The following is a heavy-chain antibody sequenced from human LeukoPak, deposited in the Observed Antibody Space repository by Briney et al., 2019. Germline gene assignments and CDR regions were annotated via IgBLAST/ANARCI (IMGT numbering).Heavy chain of an antibody. J-gene: IGHJ6*04. CDR1: GFAFSSYG. Sequence: GGSLRLSCAASGFAFSSYGMNWVRQAPGKGLEWVSYISSSGSTIYYADSVKGRFTISRDNAKNSLYLQMNSLRAEDTAVYYCAELGITMIGGVWGKGTTVTISS. V-gene: IGHV3-48*04. D-gene: IGHD3-10*02. CDR2: ISSSGSTI. CDR3: AELGITMIGGV.